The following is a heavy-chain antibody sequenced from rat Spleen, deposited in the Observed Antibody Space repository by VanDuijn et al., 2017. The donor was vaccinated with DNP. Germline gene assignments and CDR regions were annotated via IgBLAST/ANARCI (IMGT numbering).Heavy chain of an antibody. D-gene: IGHD1-1*01. CDR3: TSYYSGDFHY. CDR2: IWSGGST. CDR1: GFSLTTYG. Sequence: QVQLKESGPDLVQPSQTLSLTCTVSGFSLTTYGVSWVRLPPGKGLEWIGEIWSGGSTAYNSALKSRLSISRDTSKSQVFLKMNSLQTEDTAIYYCTSYYSGDFHYWGQGVMVTVSS. J-gene: IGHJ2*01. V-gene: IGHV2-4*01.